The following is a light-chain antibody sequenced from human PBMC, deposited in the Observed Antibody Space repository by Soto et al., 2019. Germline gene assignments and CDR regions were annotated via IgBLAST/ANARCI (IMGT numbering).Light chain of an antibody. CDR2: GAS. V-gene: IGKV3-15*01. CDR1: QSVSSN. J-gene: IGKJ3*01. CDR3: QQYNNWPRIFT. Sequence: IVMTQSPATLSVSPGERATLSCRASQSVSSNLAWYQQKPGQAPRLLIYGASTRATGIPARFSGSGSGTEFTLTISSLQSEDFADYYCQQYNNWPRIFTFGPGTKVDIK.